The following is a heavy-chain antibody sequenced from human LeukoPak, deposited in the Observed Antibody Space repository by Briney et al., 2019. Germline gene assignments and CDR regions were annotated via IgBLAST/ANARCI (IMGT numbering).Heavy chain of an antibody. CDR1: GFTFSGSA. D-gene: IGHD3-10*01. CDR3: TGNYYGSGSYADFDY. V-gene: IGHV3-73*01. J-gene: IGHJ4*02. Sequence: GGSLRLSCAASGFTFSGSALHWVRQASGQGLEWVGRIRSTANGYATAYAASVKGRFTISRDDSKNTAYLQMDSLKTEDTAVYYCTGNYYGSGSYADFDYWGQGTLVTVSS. CDR2: IRSTANGYAT.